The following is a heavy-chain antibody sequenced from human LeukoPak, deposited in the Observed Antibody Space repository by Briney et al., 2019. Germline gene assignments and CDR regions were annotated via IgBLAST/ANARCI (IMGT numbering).Heavy chain of an antibody. Sequence: PGGSLRLSCAASGITFSSYAMTWVRQAPGKGLEWLSAISGSGGSTYYADSVKGRFTISRDNSRDTLYLQMNTLRAADTAVYYCAKGGAATGYYFDYWGQGTLVTVSS. D-gene: IGHD1-26*01. V-gene: IGHV3-23*01. J-gene: IGHJ4*02. CDR2: ISGSGGST. CDR1: GITFSSYA. CDR3: AKGGAATGYYFDY.